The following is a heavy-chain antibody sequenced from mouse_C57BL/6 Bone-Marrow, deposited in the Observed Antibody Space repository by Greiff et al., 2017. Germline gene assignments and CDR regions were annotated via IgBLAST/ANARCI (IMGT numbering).Heavy chain of an antibody. V-gene: IGHV1-52*01. CDR3: AKGYPAWIAY. CDR2: IDPSDSET. J-gene: IGHJ3*01. Sequence: QVQLQQPGAELVRPGSSVKLSCKASGYTFTSYWMHWVKQRPIQGLEWIGNIDPSDSETNYNQKFKDKATLTGYKSSSTAYMQLSSLTSEDSAVYYCAKGYPAWIAYWGQGTLVTVSA. CDR1: GYTFTSYW. D-gene: IGHD2-2*01.